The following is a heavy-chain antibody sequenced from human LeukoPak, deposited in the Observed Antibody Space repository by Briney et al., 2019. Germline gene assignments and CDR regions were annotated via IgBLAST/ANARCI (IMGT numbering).Heavy chain of an antibody. CDR2: IYTSGST. Sequence: SETLSLTCTVSGGSISSGSYYWSWIRQPAGKGLEWIGRIYTSGSTNYNPSLKSRVTISVDASKNHFSLKLSSVTAADTAVYYCARGSSSFVYWGQGTLVTVSS. V-gene: IGHV4-61*02. D-gene: IGHD6-13*01. CDR1: GGSISSGSYY. CDR3: ARGSSSFVY. J-gene: IGHJ4*02.